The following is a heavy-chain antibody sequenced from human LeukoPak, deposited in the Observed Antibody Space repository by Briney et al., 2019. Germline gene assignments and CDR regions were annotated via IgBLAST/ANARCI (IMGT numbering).Heavy chain of an antibody. CDR3: AREGSTSCYYFDY. CDR2: INHSGST. J-gene: IGHJ4*02. D-gene: IGHD2-2*01. CDR1: GGSFSGYY. Sequence: SETLSLTCAVYGGSFSGYYWSWIRQPPGKGLEWIGEINHSGSTNYNPSLKSRVTISIDTSKNQFSLKLSSVTAADTAVYYCAREGSTSCYYFDYWGQGTLVTVSS. V-gene: IGHV4-34*01.